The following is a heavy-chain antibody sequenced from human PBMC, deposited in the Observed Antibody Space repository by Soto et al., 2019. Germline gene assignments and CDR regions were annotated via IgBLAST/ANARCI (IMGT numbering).Heavy chain of an antibody. D-gene: IGHD5-12*01. J-gene: IGHJ6*03. V-gene: IGHV3-48*01. CDR2: ISSSSSTI. CDR1: GFTFSSYS. CDR3: ARAGYSGYDRHIRGPVGYYYYYMDV. Sequence: EVQLVESGGGLVQPGGSLRLSCAASGFTFSSYSMNWVRQAPGKGLEWVSYISSSSSTIYYADSVKGRFTISRDNAKTSLYLQMNSLRAEDTAVYYCARAGYSGYDRHIRGPVGYYYYYMDVWGKGTTVTVSS.